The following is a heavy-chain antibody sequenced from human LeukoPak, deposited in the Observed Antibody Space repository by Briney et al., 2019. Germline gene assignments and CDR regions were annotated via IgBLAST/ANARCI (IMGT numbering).Heavy chain of an antibody. D-gene: IGHD2-21*01. J-gene: IGHJ4*02. Sequence: PGGSLRLSCAASGFLFTKYDMHWVRQVTGKGLEWVSGIDRDGVTYYSGSVRGRFTISRDNAKNSLYLQMNSLRAEDTAVYYRAREADTYSFDYWGQGTLVTVSS. CDR3: AREADTYSFDY. CDR2: IDRDGVT. V-gene: IGHV3-13*01. CDR1: GFLFTKYD.